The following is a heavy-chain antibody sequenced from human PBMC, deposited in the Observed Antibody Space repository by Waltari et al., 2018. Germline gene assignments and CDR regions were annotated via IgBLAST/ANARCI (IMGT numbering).Heavy chain of an antibody. J-gene: IGHJ4*02. CDR3: ARRGVTTGGVDY. D-gene: IGHD4-17*01. CDR1: GGSISSTTYY. Sequence: QLQLQESGPRLVRPSETLSLTCTVSGGSISSTTYYWAWIRQTPGKGLEWIGYIHYSWNTYYHPALRGRGTISVDTSKNQFSLNLRSVTAADTAVCYCARRGVTTGGVDYWGQGTLVTVSS. CDR2: IHYSWNT. V-gene: IGHV4-39*07.